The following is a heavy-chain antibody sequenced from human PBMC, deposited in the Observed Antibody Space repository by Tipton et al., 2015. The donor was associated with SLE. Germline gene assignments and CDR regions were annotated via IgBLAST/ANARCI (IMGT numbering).Heavy chain of an antibody. CDR2: MSAYNGKT. CDR3: ARVRVDTAMGVFDF. V-gene: IGHV1-18*01. D-gene: IGHD5-18*01. Sequence: QSGAEVKEPGASMTVSCTASGYTFTSYGISWVRQAPGQGLEWMGWMSAYNGKTIFAQKFQGRVSMTTDASTSTASMNVRSLRSDDTAIYYCARVRVDTAMGVFDFWGQGTLVTVSS. J-gene: IGHJ4*02. CDR1: GYTFTSYG.